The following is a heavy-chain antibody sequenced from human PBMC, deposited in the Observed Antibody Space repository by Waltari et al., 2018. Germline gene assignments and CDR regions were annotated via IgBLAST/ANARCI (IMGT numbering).Heavy chain of an antibody. CDR3: APGRLLRFDY. J-gene: IGHJ4*02. V-gene: IGHV1-69-2*01. D-gene: IGHD2-15*01. CDR2: GDPEDGET. Sequence: EVQLVQSGAEVKKPGATVKISCKVSGYTFTDYYMHWVQQAPGKGLEWMGLGDPEDGETRYAEKFQGRVTITADTSTDTACMDLSSLRSEDTAVYYCAPGRLLRFDYWGQGTLVTVSS. CDR1: GYTFTDYY.